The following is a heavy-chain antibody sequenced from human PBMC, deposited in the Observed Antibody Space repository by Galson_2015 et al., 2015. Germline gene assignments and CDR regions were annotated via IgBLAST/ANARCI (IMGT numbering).Heavy chain of an antibody. J-gene: IGHJ4*02. V-gene: IGHV1-69*04. D-gene: IGHD6-19*01. CDR1: GGTFSSYA. CDR3: AREAVKMYSSGWYDY. Sequence: SVKVSCKASGGTFSSYAISWVRQAPGQGLEWMGRIIPILGIANYAQKFQGRVTITADKSTSTAYMELSSLRSEDTAVYYCAREAVKMYSSGWYDYWGQGTLVTVSS. CDR2: IIPILGIA.